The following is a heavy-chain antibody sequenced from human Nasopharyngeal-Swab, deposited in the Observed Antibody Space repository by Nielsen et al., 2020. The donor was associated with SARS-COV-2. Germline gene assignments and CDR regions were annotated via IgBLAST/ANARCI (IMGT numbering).Heavy chain of an antibody. V-gene: IGHV3-13*04. J-gene: IGHJ3*02. CDR1: GFTFSSYD. CDR2: IGTAGDT. Sequence: GGSLPLSCVASGFTFSSYDLHWVRPAKGKGLEWVSTIGTAGDTYYPGSVKGRFTISRENAKSSLYLQMNSLRAGDTAVYYCARDKGADAFDIWGQGTMVTVSS. CDR3: ARDKGADAFDI.